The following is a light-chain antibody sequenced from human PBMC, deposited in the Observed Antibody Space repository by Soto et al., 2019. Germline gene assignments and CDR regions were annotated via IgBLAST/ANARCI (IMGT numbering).Light chain of an antibody. CDR2: EVV. V-gene: IGLV2-8*01. J-gene: IGLJ1*01. Sequence: QSVLTQPPSASGSPGQSVTISCTGTKNDIGVYDFVSWYQHHPGKAPRLIIYEVVQRPSGVPDRFSGSKSGNTASLTVSGLHAADEADYFCKSYAGSNTYVFGRGTKVTVL. CDR3: KSYAGSNTYV. CDR1: KNDIGVYDF.